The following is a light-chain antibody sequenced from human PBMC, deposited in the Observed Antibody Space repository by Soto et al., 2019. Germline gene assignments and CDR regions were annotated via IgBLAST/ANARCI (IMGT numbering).Light chain of an antibody. CDR3: QQYDNLPRWT. V-gene: IGKV1-33*01. Sequence: GDRVPITCQASQDISNYLNWYQQKPGKAPKLLIYDASNLETGVPSRFSGSGSGTDFTFTISSLQPEDIATYYCQQYDNLPRWTFGQGTKLEIK. CDR2: DAS. J-gene: IGKJ2*02. CDR1: QDISNY.